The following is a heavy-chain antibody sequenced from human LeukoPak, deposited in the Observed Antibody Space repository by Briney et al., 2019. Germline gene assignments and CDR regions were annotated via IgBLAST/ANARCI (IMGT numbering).Heavy chain of an antibody. D-gene: IGHD2-15*01. CDR3: ARDRAAAEDDAFDI. CDR1: GYTFTGYY. Sequence: ASVKVSCKASGYTFTGYYMHWVRQAPGQGLEWMGWINPNSGGTNYAQKFQGRVTMTRDTPISTAYMELSRLRSDDTAVYYCARDRAAAEDDAFDIWGQGTMVTVSS. J-gene: IGHJ3*02. CDR2: INPNSGGT. V-gene: IGHV1-2*02.